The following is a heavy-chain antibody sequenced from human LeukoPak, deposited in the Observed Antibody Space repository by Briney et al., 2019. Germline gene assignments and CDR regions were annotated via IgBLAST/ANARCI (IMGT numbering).Heavy chain of an antibody. CDR1: GYTFTGYY. CDR3: ARDPHFGDYPMHYYYGMGV. CDR2: INPNSGGT. V-gene: IGHV1-2*02. J-gene: IGHJ6*02. Sequence: ASVKVSCNASGYTFTGYYMHWVRQAPGQGLEWMGWINPNSGGTNYAQKLQSRVTITADKSTSTAYMELSSLRSEDTAVYYCARDPHFGDYPMHYYYGMGVWGQGTTVTVSS. D-gene: IGHD4-17*01.